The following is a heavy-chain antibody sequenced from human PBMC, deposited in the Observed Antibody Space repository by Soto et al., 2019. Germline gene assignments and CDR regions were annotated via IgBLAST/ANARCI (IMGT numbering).Heavy chain of an antibody. V-gene: IGHV4-39*01. J-gene: IGHJ4*02. CDR2: IYYSGST. CDR1: GGSISSSSYY. D-gene: IGHD3-10*01. Sequence: QLQLQESGPGLVKPSETLSLTCTVSGGSISSSSYYWGWIRQPPGKGLEWIGSIYYSGSTYYNPSLKSRVTISVDTSKNQFSLKLSSVTAADTAVYYCASPLDGSGSDPPFHFDYWGQGTLVTVSS. CDR3: ASPLDGSGSDPPFHFDY.